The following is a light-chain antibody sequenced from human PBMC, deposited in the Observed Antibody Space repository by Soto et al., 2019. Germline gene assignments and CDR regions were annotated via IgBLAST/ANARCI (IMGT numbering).Light chain of an antibody. CDR3: QQYGTSPIT. CDR2: DAS. CDR1: QSVRSSY. Sequence: EIVLTQSPATLSLSPGERATLSCGASQSVRSSYLAWYQQKPGLAPRLFIYDASFRATGIPDRFSGSGSGTDFTLTISRLEPEDFAVYYCQQYGTSPITFGHGTRLEI. V-gene: IGKV3D-20*01. J-gene: IGKJ5*01.